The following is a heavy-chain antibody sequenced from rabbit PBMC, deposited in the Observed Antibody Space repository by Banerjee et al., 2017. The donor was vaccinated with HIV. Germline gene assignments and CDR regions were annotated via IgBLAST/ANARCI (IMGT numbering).Heavy chain of an antibody. J-gene: IGHJ3*01. D-gene: IGHD6-1*01. V-gene: IGHV1S43*01. CDR3: ATRYADVGVYAYDL. CDR2: IYASSGNT. CDR1: GFDLSSNYY. Sequence: QEQLEESGGGLVKPEGSLTLTCKASGFDLSSNYYMCWVRQAPGKGLELIACIYASSGNTWYASWVNGRFTISRSTSLNTVTLQMTSLTAADTAAYFCATRYADVGVYAYDLWGQGTLVTVS.